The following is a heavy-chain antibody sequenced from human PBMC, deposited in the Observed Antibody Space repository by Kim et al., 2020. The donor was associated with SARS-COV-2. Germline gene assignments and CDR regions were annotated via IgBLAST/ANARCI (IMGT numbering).Heavy chain of an antibody. V-gene: IGHV3-23*01. Sequence: TYYADPMRCRFTISRDNSKNTLYLQMNSLRAEDTAVYYCASLNAGGFSYWGQGAPVTVSS. D-gene: IGHD2-8*02. J-gene: IGHJ4*02. CDR2: T. CDR3: ASLNAGGFSY.